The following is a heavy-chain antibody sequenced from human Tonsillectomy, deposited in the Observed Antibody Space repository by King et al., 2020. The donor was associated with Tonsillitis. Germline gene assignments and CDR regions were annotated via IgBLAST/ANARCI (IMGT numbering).Heavy chain of an antibody. CDR3: STYLHMGELSYDS. Sequence: EVQLVESGGGLVKPGGSLRLSCAASGFTFSNALMTWVRHAPGEGVGGGCRIKSKGNGGATDYAAPPKGRFSISRDDSKNTLYLQMNSLKTEDTAVYYCSTYLHMGELSYDSWGQGTRVTVSS. V-gene: IGHV3-15*05. CDR2: IKSKGNGGAT. D-gene: IGHD3-16*02. CDR1: GFTFSNAL. J-gene: IGHJ4*02.